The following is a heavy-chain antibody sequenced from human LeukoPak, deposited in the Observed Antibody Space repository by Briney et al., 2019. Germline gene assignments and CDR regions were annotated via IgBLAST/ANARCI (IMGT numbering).Heavy chain of an antibody. V-gene: IGHV3-7*01. Sequence: GGSLRLSCAASGFTFSSYWMSWVRQAPGKGLEWVANIKQDGSEKYYVDSVKGQFTISRDNAKNSLYLQMNSLRAEDTAVYYCARDRGSYYRRYYFDYWGQGTLVTVSS. CDR1: GFTFSSYW. D-gene: IGHD1-26*01. CDR3: ARDRGSYYRRYYFDY. J-gene: IGHJ4*02. CDR2: IKQDGSEK.